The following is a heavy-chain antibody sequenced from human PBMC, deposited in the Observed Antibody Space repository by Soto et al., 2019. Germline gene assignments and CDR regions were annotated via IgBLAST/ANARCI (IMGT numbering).Heavy chain of an antibody. CDR2: IIPIFGTA. Sequence: SVKVSCKASGGTFSSYAISWVRQAPGQGLEWMGGIIPIFGTANYAQKFQGRVTITADESTSTAYMELSSLRSEDTAVYYCASYYDSSGSNFDFWGQGTLVTVSS. D-gene: IGHD3-22*01. J-gene: IGHJ4*02. CDR3: ASYYDSSGSNFDF. CDR1: GGTFSSYA. V-gene: IGHV1-69*13.